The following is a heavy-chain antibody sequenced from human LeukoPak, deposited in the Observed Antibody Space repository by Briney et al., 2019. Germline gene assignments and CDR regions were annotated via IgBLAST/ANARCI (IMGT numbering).Heavy chain of an antibody. CDR3: ARAGGYCGRISCPYYFDY. V-gene: IGHV1-24*01. CDR2: FDPEDGET. Sequence: SVNLFYSVSVYTLTELYMHWVRQAWGKAFEWMGGFDPEDGETNNAQKFQGRVTMTRNTSISTAYMELSSLRSEDTAVYYCARAGGYCGRISCPYYFDYWGQGSLVAVSS. D-gene: IGHD2-15*01. CDR1: VYTLTELY. J-gene: IGHJ4*02.